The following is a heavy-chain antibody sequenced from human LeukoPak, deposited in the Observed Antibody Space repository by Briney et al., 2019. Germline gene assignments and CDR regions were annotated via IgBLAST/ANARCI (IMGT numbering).Heavy chain of an antibody. CDR3: ARHDSSGYYYGYYYYYMDV. D-gene: IGHD3-22*01. CDR1: GFTFSSYS. CDR2: IKQDGSEK. V-gene: IGHV3-7*01. Sequence: GGSLRLSCAASGFTFSSYSMNWVRQAPGKGLEWVANIKQDGSEKYYVDSVKGRFTISRDNAKNSLYLQMNSLRAEDTAVYYCARHDSSGYYYGYYYYYMDVWGKGTTVTISS. J-gene: IGHJ6*03.